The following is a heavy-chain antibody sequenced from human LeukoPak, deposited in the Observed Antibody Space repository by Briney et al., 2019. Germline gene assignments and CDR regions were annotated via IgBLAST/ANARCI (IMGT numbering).Heavy chain of an antibody. CDR2: IKQDESKR. CDR3: GRTGDLSDY. D-gene: IGHD7-27*01. V-gene: IGHV3-7*01. CDR1: GFTFSDHW. J-gene: IGHJ4*02. Sequence: GGSLRLSCAASGFTFSDHWMSWVRQAPGKGLEWVANIKQDESKRYYVDSVKGRFTISRDNAKNSLYLQMSSLRAEDTAVYYCGRTGDLSDYWGQGTLVTVSS.